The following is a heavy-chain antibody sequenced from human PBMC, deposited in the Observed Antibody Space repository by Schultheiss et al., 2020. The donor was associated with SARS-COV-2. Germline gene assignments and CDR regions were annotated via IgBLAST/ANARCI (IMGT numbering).Heavy chain of an antibody. J-gene: IGHJ5*02. CDR3: ARQDSSAEGGWFDP. V-gene: IGHV4-31*03. CDR2: IYYSGST. D-gene: IGHD3-22*01. Sequence: SETLSLTCSVSGDSVSDGGYYWNWLRQHPGKGLEWIGYIYYSGSTYYNPSLKSRVTISVDTSKNQFSLKLSSVTAADTAVYYCARQDSSAEGGWFDPWGQGTLVTVSS. CDR1: GDSVSDGGYY.